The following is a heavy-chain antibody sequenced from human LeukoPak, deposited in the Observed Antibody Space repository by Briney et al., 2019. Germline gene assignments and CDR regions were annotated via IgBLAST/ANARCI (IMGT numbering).Heavy chain of an antibody. CDR3: ARVGYCSGGSCYPVAGYFDY. CDR2: ISGSGSTI. D-gene: IGHD2-15*01. V-gene: IGHV3-48*03. Sequence: GGSLRLSCAASGFTFSSYAMSWVRQAPGKGLEWVSAISGSGSTIYYADSVKGRFTISRDDAKNSLYLQMNSLRAEDTAVYYCARVGYCSGGSCYPVAGYFDYWGQGTLVTVSS. CDR1: GFTFSSYA. J-gene: IGHJ4*02.